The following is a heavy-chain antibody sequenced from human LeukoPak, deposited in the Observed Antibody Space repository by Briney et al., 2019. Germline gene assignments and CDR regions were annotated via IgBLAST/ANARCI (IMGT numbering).Heavy chain of an antibody. CDR1: GFTFSSYA. CDR3: AREGSSGWYHPFDY. Sequence: PGGSLRLSCAASGFTFSSYAMHWVRQAPGKGLEWVAVISYDGSNKYYADSVKGRFTISRDNSKNTLYLQMNSLRAEDTAVYYCAREGSSGWYHPFDYWGQGTLVTVSS. V-gene: IGHV3-30-3*01. D-gene: IGHD6-19*01. CDR2: ISYDGSNK. J-gene: IGHJ4*02.